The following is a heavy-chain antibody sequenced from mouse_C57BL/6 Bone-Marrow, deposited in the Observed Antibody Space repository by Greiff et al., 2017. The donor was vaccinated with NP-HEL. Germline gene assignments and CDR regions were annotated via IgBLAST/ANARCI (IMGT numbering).Heavy chain of an antibody. V-gene: IGHV5-6*02. J-gene: IGHJ3*01. CDR1: GFTFSSYG. CDR2: ISSGGSYT. D-gene: IGHD1-1*01. CDR3: ASRCFPYYGSSYRFAY. Sequence: EVKLVESGGDLVKPGGSLKLSCAASGFTFSSYGMSWVRQTPDKRLEWVATISSGGSYTYYPDSVKGRFTISRDHAKNTLYLQMSSLKSEDTAMYYCASRCFPYYGSSYRFAYWGQGTLVTVSA.